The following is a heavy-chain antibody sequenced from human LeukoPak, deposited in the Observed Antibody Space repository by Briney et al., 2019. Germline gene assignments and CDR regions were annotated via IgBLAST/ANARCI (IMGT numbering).Heavy chain of an antibody. D-gene: IGHD3-22*01. J-gene: IGHJ4*02. V-gene: IGHV3-23*01. Sequence: PGESLRLSCAASGFTFSIYAMTWVRQAPGKGLEWVSGISGSGDSTYYADSVRGRFTISRDNSKNTLYLEMNGLSAEDTAVYYCATDRVERSNMKVVLIPPGYWGRGTLVTVSS. CDR3: ATDRVERSNMKVVLIPPGY. CDR1: GFTFSIYA. CDR2: ISGSGDST.